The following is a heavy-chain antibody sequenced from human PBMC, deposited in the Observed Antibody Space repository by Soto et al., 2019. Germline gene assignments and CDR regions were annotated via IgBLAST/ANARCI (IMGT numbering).Heavy chain of an antibody. D-gene: IGHD3-10*01. CDR1: GFTFSSYI. CDR2: ISSSSSYI. J-gene: IGHJ1*01. CDR3: ARDLGITMVRGVIGEYFQH. V-gene: IGHV3-21*01. Sequence: GGSLRLSCAASGFTFSSYIMNWVRQAPGKGLEWVSSISSSSSYIYYADSVKGRFTISRDNAKNSLYLQMNSLRAEDTAVYYCARDLGITMVRGVIGEYFQHWGQGTLVTVSS.